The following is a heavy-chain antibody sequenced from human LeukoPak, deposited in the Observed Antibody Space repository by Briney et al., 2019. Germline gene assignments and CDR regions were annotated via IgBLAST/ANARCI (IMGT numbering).Heavy chain of an antibody. Sequence: ASVKVSCKASGYTFTSYGISWLRQAPGQGLEWMGWISAYNGNTNYAQKLQGKVTMTTYTSTSTAYMDLRSLRSDDTAVYYCARDISVVPAAIRFDYWGQGTLVTVSS. D-gene: IGHD2-2*01. V-gene: IGHV1-18*01. J-gene: IGHJ4*02. CDR1: GYTFTSYG. CDR2: ISAYNGNT. CDR3: ARDISVVPAAIRFDY.